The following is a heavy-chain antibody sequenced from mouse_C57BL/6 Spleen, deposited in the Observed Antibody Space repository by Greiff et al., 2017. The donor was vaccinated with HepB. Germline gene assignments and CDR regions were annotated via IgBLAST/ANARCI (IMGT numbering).Heavy chain of an antibody. Sequence: EVQLQQSGPELVKPGASVKMSCKASGYTFTDYNMHWVKQSHGKSLEWIGYINPNNGGTSYNQKFKGKATLTVNKSSSTAYMELRSLTSEDSAVDYCARFETAQATAWFAYWGQGTLVTVSA. D-gene: IGHD3-2*02. J-gene: IGHJ3*01. CDR2: INPNNGGT. CDR1: GYTFTDYN. CDR3: ARFETAQATAWFAY. V-gene: IGHV1-22*01.